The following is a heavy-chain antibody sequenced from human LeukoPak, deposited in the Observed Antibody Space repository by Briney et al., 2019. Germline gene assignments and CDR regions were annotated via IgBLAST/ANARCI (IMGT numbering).Heavy chain of an antibody. CDR1: GGSISSSSYY. D-gene: IGHD3-10*01. J-gene: IGHJ5*02. CDR2: IYYSGST. CDR3: ARRGRYYYGSGSYYNGGWFDP. V-gene: IGHV4-39*01. Sequence: SETLSLTCTVSGGSISSSSYYWGWIRQPPGKGLEWIGSIYYSGSTYYNPSLKSRVTISVDTSKNQFSLKLSSVTAADTAVYYCARRGRYYYGSGSYYNGGWFDPWGQGTLVTVSS.